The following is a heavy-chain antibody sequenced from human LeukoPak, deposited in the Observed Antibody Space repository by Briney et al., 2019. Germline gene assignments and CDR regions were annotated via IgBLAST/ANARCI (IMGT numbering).Heavy chain of an antibody. CDR3: AGGLVRGPKDY. J-gene: IGHJ4*02. V-gene: IGHV3-7*01. CDR1: GFTFSSYW. CDR2: IKQDGSEK. Sequence: GGSLRLSCATSGFTFSSYWMSWVRQAPGKGLEWVANIKQDGSEKFYVDSVKGRFTISRDNAKNSLYLQMNSLRAEDTAVYYCAGGLVRGPKDYWGQGTLSPSPQ. D-gene: IGHD3-10*01.